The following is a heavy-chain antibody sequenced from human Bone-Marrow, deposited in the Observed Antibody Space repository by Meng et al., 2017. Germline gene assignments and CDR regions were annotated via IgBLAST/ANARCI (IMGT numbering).Heavy chain of an antibody. D-gene: IGHD6-19*01. CDR3: AHLVPYSSSFDP. CDR2: LYWDNDK. V-gene: IGHV2-5*02. Sequence: QITLKESGPTLGKPTQTLTLTCTFSGFSFRTSGVGVGWIRQPPGKALEWLAVLYWDNDKGYRPSLKSRLTITKDTSKNQVVLTMTNMDPVDTATYFCAHLVPYSSSFDPWGQGTLVTVSS. CDR1: GFSFRTSGVG. J-gene: IGHJ5*02.